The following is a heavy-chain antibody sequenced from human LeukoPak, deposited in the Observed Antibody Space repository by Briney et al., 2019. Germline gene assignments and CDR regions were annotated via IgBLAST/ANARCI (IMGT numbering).Heavy chain of an antibody. V-gene: IGHV3-48*01. D-gene: IGHD3-9*01. Sequence: GGSLRLSCAASGFTFSSYSMNWVRQAPGKGLEWVSYISSSSSTIYYADSVKGRSTIPRDNAKNSLYLQMNSLRAEDTAVYYCARDIRYLDYQLGSDFDYWGQGTLVTVSS. CDR1: GFTFSSYS. CDR2: ISSSSSTI. J-gene: IGHJ4*02. CDR3: ARDIRYLDYQLGSDFDY.